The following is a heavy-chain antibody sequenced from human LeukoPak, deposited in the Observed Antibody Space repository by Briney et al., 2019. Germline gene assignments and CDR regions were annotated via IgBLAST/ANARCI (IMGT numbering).Heavy chain of an antibody. Sequence: ASVKVSFKASGYTFTSYDINWVRQATGQGLEWMGWMNPNSGNTGYAQKFQGRVTMTRNTSISTAYMELSSLRSEDTAVYYCARGGRWLQHFDYWGQGTLVIVSS. CDR2: MNPNSGNT. CDR1: GYTFTSYD. V-gene: IGHV1-8*01. J-gene: IGHJ4*02. CDR3: ARGGRWLQHFDY. D-gene: IGHD5-24*01.